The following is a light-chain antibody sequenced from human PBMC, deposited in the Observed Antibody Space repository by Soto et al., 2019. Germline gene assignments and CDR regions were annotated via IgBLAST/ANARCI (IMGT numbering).Light chain of an antibody. CDR2: DAS. CDR1: QSVSSS. V-gene: IGKV3-11*01. J-gene: IGKJ2*01. Sequence: EIVLTQSPATLSLSPGERATLSCRASQSVSSSLGWYQQIPGQAPRLLIYDASNRATGIPVRFSGSGSGTDFTLTISSLSPEDFAVYYCQQRSNWPRTFGQGTKLEIK. CDR3: QQRSNWPRT.